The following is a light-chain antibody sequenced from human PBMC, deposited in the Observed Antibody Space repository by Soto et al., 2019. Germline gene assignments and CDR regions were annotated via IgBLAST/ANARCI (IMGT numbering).Light chain of an antibody. Sequence: QSALTQPASVSGSPGQSITISCTGTSSDIGAYIFVSWYQQHPGKAPKLIIYDIANRPSGVSYRFSGSKSANTASLTISGLQADDEADYYCGSFTTKKSDVFGTGTKVTVL. V-gene: IGLV2-14*03. J-gene: IGLJ1*01. CDR2: DIA. CDR3: GSFTTKKSDV. CDR1: SSDIGAYIF.